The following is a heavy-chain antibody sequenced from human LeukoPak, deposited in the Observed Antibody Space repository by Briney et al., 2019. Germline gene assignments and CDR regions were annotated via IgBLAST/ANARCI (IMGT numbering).Heavy chain of an antibody. Sequence: GRSLRLSCAASGFTFDDYAMHWVRQAPGKGLEWVSGISWNSGSIGYADSVKGRFTISRDNAKNSLYLQMNSLRAEDTALYYCAKTSSGSYWGDFDYWGQGTLVTVSS. CDR3: AKTSSGSYWGDFDY. D-gene: IGHD1-26*01. J-gene: IGHJ4*02. CDR2: ISWNSGSI. V-gene: IGHV3-9*01. CDR1: GFTFDDYA.